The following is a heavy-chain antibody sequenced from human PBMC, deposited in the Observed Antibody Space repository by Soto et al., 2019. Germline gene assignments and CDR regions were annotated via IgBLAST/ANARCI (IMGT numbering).Heavy chain of an antibody. CDR1: GYTFTSYD. D-gene: IGHD3-3*01. J-gene: IGHJ6*03. Sequence: GASVKVSCKASGYTFTSYDINWVRQATGQGLEWMGWMNPNSGNTGYAQKFQGRVTMTGNTSISTAYMELSSLRSEDTAVYYCARASRRAYYDFWSRYHHYYMDVWGKGTTVTVSS. CDR3: ARASRRAYYDFWSRYHHYYMDV. V-gene: IGHV1-8*01. CDR2: MNPNSGNT.